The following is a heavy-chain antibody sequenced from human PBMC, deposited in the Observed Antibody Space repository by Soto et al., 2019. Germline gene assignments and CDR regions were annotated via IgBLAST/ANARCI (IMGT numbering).Heavy chain of an antibody. Sequence: PSETLSLTCTVSGGSITSGGHYWGWIRQYPGKGLEWIGHIYDSGNMYFYNPSLKGRFTISRDNSKNTLYLQMNSLRAEDTAVYYCARDDYSQDNWFDPWGQGTLVTVSS. CDR3: ARDDYSQDNWFDP. CDR1: GGSITSGGHY. J-gene: IGHJ5*02. CDR2: IYDSGNMY. D-gene: IGHD4-4*01. V-gene: IGHV4-31*03.